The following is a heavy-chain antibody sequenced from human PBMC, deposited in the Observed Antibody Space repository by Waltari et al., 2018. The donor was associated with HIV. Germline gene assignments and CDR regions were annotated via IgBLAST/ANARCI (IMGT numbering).Heavy chain of an antibody. Sequence: VQLVQSGAEVKKPGSSVKVSCKASGGTFSSYAITWVRQAPGQGLEWMGGIIPILGTANDAQEFQGRVTITADESTSTAYMELSSLRCEDTAVYYCAREAERDTAMVRPYYYYGMDVWGQGTTVTVSS. CDR3: AREAERDTAMVRPYYYYGMDV. CDR1: GGTFSSYA. CDR2: IIPILGTA. J-gene: IGHJ6*02. D-gene: IGHD5-18*01. V-gene: IGHV1-69*01.